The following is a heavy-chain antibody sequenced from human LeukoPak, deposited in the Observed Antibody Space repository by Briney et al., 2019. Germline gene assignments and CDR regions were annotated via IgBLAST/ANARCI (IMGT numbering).Heavy chain of an antibody. Sequence: GASEEVSCKASGGTFSSYAISWVRQAPGQGLEWMGGIIPIFGTANYAQKFQGRVTITADKSTSTAYMELSSLRSEDTAVYYCARGTPPHYYGDLDYWGQGTLVTVSS. CDR1: GGTFSSYA. D-gene: IGHD4-17*01. J-gene: IGHJ4*02. CDR3: ARGTPPHYYGDLDY. CDR2: IIPIFGTA. V-gene: IGHV1-69*06.